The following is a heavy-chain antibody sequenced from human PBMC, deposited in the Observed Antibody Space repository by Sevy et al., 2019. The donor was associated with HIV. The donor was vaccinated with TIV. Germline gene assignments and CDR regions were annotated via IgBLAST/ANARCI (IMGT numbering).Heavy chain of an antibody. CDR1: GFTVNDKY. CDR2: IFSSGST. D-gene: IGHD6-19*01. J-gene: IGHJ4*02. CDR3: VSLSLSYRSGWSYFDY. V-gene: IGHV3-66*01. Sequence: GGSLRLSCAISGFTVNDKYIIWVRQAPGKGLEWASVIFSSGSTYYADSAKGRFTISRDNSKNTVDLQMNSVRAADTAVYYCVSLSLSYRSGWSYFDYWGQGTLVTVSS.